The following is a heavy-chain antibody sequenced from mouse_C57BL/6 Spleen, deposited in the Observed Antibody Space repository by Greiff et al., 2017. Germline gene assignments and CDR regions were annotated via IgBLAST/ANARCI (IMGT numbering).Heavy chain of an antibody. D-gene: IGHD1-1*02. CDR2: IDPSDSYT. CDR3: TRKGDQLWYLDY. V-gene: IGHV1-69*01. CDR1: GYTFTSSW. J-gene: IGHJ2*01. Sequence: QVQLQQPVAELVMPGASVKLSCTASGYTFTSSWMHWVKQRPGQGLEWIGEIDPSDSYTNYNQKFKGKSTLTVDKSSSTAYMQLSSLTSDDSAVYYCTRKGDQLWYLDYWGQGTTLTVSS.